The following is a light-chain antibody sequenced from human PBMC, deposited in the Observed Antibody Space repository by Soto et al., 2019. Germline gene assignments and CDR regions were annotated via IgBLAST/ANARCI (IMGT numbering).Light chain of an antibody. Sequence: QSALTQPPSASGSHGQSVTISCTGTSSDVGGYNAVSWYQQHPGKAPKLMIYEVSKRPSGVPGRFSGSKSGNTASLTVSGLQAEDEADYYCSSHAGSINVVFGGGTKLTVL. CDR3: SSHAGSINVV. CDR1: SSDVGGYNA. J-gene: IGLJ2*01. CDR2: EVS. V-gene: IGLV2-8*01.